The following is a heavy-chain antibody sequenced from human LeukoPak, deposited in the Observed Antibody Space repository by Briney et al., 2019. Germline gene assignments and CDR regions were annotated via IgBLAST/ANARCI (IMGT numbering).Heavy chain of an antibody. CDR2: ISYDGSNK. V-gene: IGHV3-30-3*01. J-gene: IGHJ4*02. D-gene: IGHD3-10*01. CDR1: GFTFSSYA. Sequence: GGSLRLSCAASGFTFSSYAMHWVRQAPGKGLEWVAVISYDGSNKYYADSVKGRFTISRDNSKNTLYLQMNSLRAEDTAVYYCARDRLAYGSGSYYPDYWGQGTLVTVSS. CDR3: ARDRLAYGSGSYYPDY.